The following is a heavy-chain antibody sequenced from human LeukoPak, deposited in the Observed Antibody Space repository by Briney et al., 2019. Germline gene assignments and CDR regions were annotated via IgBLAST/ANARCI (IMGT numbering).Heavy chain of an antibody. V-gene: IGHV4-34*01. CDR1: GGSFSGYY. J-gene: IGHJ6*02. CDR3: ARVRGTYYDFWSGHPRPSYYYYYGMDV. Sequence: SETLSLTCAVYGGSFSGYYWSWIRQPPGKGLEWIGEINHSGSTNYNPSLKSRVTISVDTSKNQFSLKLSSVTAADTAVYYCARVRGTYYDFWSGHPRPSYYYYYGMDVWGQGTTVIVSS. CDR2: INHSGST. D-gene: IGHD3-3*01.